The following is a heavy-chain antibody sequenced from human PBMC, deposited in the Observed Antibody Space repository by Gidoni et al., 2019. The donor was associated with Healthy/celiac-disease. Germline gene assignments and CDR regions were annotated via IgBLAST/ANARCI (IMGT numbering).Heavy chain of an antibody. CDR1: GFTFSSYS. D-gene: IGHD4-17*01. Sequence: EVQLVESGGGLVKPGGSLRLSCAASGFTFSSYSMNWVRQAPGKGLEWVSSISSSSSYIYYADSVKGRFTISRDNAKNSLYLQMNSLRAEDTAVYYCAREDYGDYGYYYGMDVWGQGTTVTVSS. V-gene: IGHV3-21*01. J-gene: IGHJ6*02. CDR3: AREDYGDYGYYYGMDV. CDR2: ISSSSSYI.